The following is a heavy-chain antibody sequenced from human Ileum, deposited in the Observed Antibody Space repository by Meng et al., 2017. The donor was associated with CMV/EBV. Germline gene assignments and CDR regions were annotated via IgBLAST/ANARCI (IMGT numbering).Heavy chain of an antibody. CDR3: ARDKSDLGREGFYY. Sequence: QVQLVQFGAEVKEPVDSVKVSCRASGYTFTNYGVTWVRQAPEQGLEWMGWISGYTGNTQYSEKIQGRVTMTADTSTATAYMELTSLRSDDTAVYYCARDKSDLGREGFYYWGQGTLVTVSS. CDR1: GYTFTNYG. D-gene: IGHD3-10*01. J-gene: IGHJ4*02. CDR2: ISGYTGNT. V-gene: IGHV1-18*01.